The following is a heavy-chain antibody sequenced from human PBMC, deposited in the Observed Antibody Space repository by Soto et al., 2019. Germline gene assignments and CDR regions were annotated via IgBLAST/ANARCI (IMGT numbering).Heavy chain of an antibody. CDR2: ISGSGGST. Sequence: EVQLLESGGGLGQPGGALRVSCAAPTFTFSSYVMSWVRQAPGKGLEWVSVISGSGGSTYYADSVKGRFTISRDNFKNTLYLHMNSLRVEDTAVYYCAKVGGSGYSDYWGQGTLVTVSS. D-gene: IGHD3-22*01. J-gene: IGHJ4*02. V-gene: IGHV3-23*01. CDR3: AKVGGSGYSDY. CDR1: TFTFSSYV.